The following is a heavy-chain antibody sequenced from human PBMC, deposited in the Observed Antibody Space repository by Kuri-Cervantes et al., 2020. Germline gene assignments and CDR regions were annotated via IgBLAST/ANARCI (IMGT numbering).Heavy chain of an antibody. V-gene: IGHV3-7*01. J-gene: IGHJ4*02. D-gene: IGHD5-24*01. CDR1: GFTFSSYW. CDR3: ARDGLGRWYYFDY. CDR2: IKQDGSEK. Sequence: GESLKISCAASGFTFSSYWMSWVRQAPGKGLEWVANIKQDGSEKYYVDSVKGRFTISRDNAKNSLYLQMSSLRAEDTAVYYCARDGLGRWYYFDYWGQGTLVTVSS.